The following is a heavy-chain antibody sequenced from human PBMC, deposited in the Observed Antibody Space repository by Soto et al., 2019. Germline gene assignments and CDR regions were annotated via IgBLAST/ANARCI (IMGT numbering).Heavy chain of an antibody. CDR2: VHYTAST. Sequence: SETLSLTCTVSEFSINCSPDYWVWLRQPPGKEPQWIASVHYTASTYYNPSLKSRVTISVDTSKNQFSLNLRSVTAADTAIYYCGRATPGYPGRAFHIWGQGKMVTVSS. CDR3: GRATPGYPGRAFHI. V-gene: IGHV4-39*02. D-gene: IGHD2-15*01. CDR1: EFSINCSPDY. J-gene: IGHJ3*02.